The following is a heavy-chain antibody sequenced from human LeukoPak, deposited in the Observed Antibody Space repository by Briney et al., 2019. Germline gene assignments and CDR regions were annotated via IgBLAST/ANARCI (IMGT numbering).Heavy chain of an antibody. CDR1: GFTFGDYA. V-gene: IGHV3-49*04. CDR2: IRPNLYDETG. CDR3: AGWGNFGGNSVDAFDI. J-gene: IGHJ3*02. D-gene: IGHD4-23*01. Sequence: GGSLRLSCTASGFTFGDYAMNWVRQAPGKGLEWVGFIRPNLYDETGGYAASVKGRFTISRDDSKSIAYLQMNSLKIEDTAVYYCAGWGNFGGNSVDAFDIWGQGTMATVSS.